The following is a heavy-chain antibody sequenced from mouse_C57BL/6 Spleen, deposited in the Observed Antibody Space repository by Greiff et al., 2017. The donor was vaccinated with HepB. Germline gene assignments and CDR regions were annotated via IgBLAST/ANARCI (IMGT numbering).Heavy chain of an antibody. Sequence: VQLQQSGPELVKPGASVKISCKASGYTFSSYWMNWVKQRPGKGLEWIGRIYPGDGDTNYNGKFKGKATLTADKSSSTAYMQLSSLTSADSAVYFWARSTSHATFAYWGQGILVTVSA. V-gene: IGHV1-82*01. CDR1: GYTFSSYW. CDR2: IYPGDGDT. D-gene: IGHD3-2*02. J-gene: IGHJ3*01. CDR3: ARSTSHATFAY.